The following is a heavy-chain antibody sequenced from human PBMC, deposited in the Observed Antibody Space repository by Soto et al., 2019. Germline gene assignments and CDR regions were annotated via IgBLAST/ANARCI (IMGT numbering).Heavy chain of an antibody. Sequence: QSGGSLRLSCAASGFTFSSYWMSWVRQAPGKGLEWVANIKPDGSQKWYVDSVKGRFTISRDNAKKSLYLQMNTLRAEDTAVYYCARGDYYDSSGPSSDAFDIWCQGPMVTVS. J-gene: IGHJ3*02. CDR3: ARGDYYDSSGPSSDAFDI. CDR2: IKPDGSQK. D-gene: IGHD3-22*01. CDR1: GFTFSSYW. V-gene: IGHV3-7*04.